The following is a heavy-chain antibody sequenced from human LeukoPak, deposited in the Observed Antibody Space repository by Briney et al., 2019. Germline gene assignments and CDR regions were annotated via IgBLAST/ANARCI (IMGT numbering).Heavy chain of an antibody. Sequence: GRSLRLSCAPSGFTSSNSDRNWVRQAPGKGLEWVANIKQVGIEIYYMDSVKGRFTISRDKPKNSLYLQMNSLRAEDTAVYYCARDKVVGATYFDYWGQGTLVTVSA. CDR2: IKQVGIEI. CDR1: GFTSSNSD. V-gene: IGHV3-7*01. J-gene: IGHJ4*02. CDR3: ARDKVVGATYFDY. D-gene: IGHD1-26*01.